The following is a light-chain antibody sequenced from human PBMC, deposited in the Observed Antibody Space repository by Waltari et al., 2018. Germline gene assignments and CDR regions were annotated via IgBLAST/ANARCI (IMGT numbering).Light chain of an antibody. J-gene: IGKJ4*01. CDR2: KAS. CDR3: QQYNSYSPLT. CDR1: QSISSW. V-gene: IGKV1-5*03. Sequence: DIQMTQSPSTLSASVGDRVTITCRASQSISSWLAWYQQKPGKAPKLLIYKASSLESGVRSRCSGSGSGTEFTLTISSLQPDDFATYYCQQYNSYSPLTFGGGTKVEIK.